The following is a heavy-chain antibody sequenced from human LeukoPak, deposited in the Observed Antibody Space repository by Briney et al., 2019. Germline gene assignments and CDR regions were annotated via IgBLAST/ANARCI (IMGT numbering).Heavy chain of an antibody. D-gene: IGHD5-18*01. CDR1: GFTFSSYG. CDR3: ASIDSYGDQNYYYYMDV. J-gene: IGHJ6*03. CDR2: ISGSGGST. Sequence: GGSLRLSCAASGFTFSSYGMSWVRQAPGKGLEWVSAISGSGGSTYYADSVKGRFTISRDNSKNTLYLQMNSLRAEDTAVYYCASIDSYGDQNYYYYMDVWGKGTTVTVSS. V-gene: IGHV3-23*01.